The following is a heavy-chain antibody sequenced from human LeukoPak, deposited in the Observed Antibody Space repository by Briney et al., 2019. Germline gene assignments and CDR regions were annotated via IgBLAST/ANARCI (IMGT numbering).Heavy chain of an antibody. V-gene: IGHV3-21*01. CDR1: GFTFSSYS. J-gene: IGHJ3*02. Sequence: PGGSLRLSCAASGFTFSSYSMNWVRQAPGKGLEWVSSISSSSSYIYYADSVKGRFTISRDNAKNSLYLQMNSLRAEDTAVYYCARRIAAAGLLAFDIWGQGTMVTVSS. CDR2: ISSSSSYI. CDR3: ARRIAAAGLLAFDI. D-gene: IGHD6-13*01.